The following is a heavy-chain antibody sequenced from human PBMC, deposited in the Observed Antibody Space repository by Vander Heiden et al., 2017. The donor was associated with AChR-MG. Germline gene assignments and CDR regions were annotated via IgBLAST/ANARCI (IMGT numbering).Heavy chain of an antibody. D-gene: IGHD5-18*01. CDR2: TYPDDSDT. Sequence: EVQLVQSGAEVKKTGESLKISCKASGYSFTNYWIGWVRQMPGKGLEWMGITYPDDSDTKYSPSFQGQVTISADKSISTAYLQWGSLKASDTAIYYCARHRGGYRYGSYYYYMDVWGKGTTVTVSS. CDR1: GYSFTNYW. CDR3: ARHRGGYRYGSYYYYMDV. J-gene: IGHJ6*03. V-gene: IGHV5-51*01.